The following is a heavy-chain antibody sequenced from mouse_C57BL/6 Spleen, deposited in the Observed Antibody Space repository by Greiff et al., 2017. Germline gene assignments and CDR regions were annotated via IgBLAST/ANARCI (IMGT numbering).Heavy chain of an antibody. CDR3: ARGITSLYFDY. Sequence: VKLQESGPELVKPGASVKISCKASGYSFTSYYIHWVKQRPGQGLEWIGWIYPGSGNTKYNEKFKGKATLTADTSSSTAYMQLSSLTSEDSAVYYCARGITSLYFDYWGQGTTLTVSS. J-gene: IGHJ2*01. CDR2: IYPGSGNT. V-gene: IGHV1-66*01. CDR1: GYSFTSYY. D-gene: IGHD1-1*01.